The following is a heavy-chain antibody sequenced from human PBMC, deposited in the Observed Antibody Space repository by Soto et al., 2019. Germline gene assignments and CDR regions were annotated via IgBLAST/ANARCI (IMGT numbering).Heavy chain of an antibody. V-gene: IGHV3-30-3*01. D-gene: IGHD5-18*01. CDR3: AREIWVQLRSEEEYYGMDV. CDR2: ISYDGSNK. Sequence: GGSLRLSCAASGFTFSSYAMHWVRQAPGKGLEWVAVISYDGSNKYYADSVKGRFTISRDNSKNTLYLQMNSLRAEDTAVYYCAREIWVQLRSEEEYYGMDVWGQGTTVTVSS. CDR1: GFTFSSYA. J-gene: IGHJ6*02.